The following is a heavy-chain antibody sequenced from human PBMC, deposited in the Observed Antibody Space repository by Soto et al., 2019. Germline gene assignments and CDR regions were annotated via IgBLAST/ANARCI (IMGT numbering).Heavy chain of an antibody. J-gene: IGHJ5*02. V-gene: IGHV4-39*05. CDR3: ATQRLCTGGHCWNWFDP. CDR1: GGTISSRNYY. CDR2: IYYSGST. Sequence: SETPSLTCTVSGGTISSRNYYWVWIRKPPGKGLEWIGSIYYSGSTYYNPSLKSRVTISVDTSKKQFSLKLNSVTAADTAVYYCATQRLCTGGHCWNWFDPWGQGTLVTVSS. D-gene: IGHD2-8*02.